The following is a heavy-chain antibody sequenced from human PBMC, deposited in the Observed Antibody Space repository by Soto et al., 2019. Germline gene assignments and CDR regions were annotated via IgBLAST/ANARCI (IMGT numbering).Heavy chain of an antibody. J-gene: IGHJ4*02. V-gene: IGHV4-59*01. Sequence: PSETLSLTCTVSGGSLSSYYWTWIRQSPGKGLEWIGYVYFSGNTNYNPSLKSRVTISIDTSKNQFSLRLASVTAADTAVYYCAREGSYSAYNFAHGIQLWSFDFWGQGALVTVSS. CDR1: GGSLSSYY. D-gene: IGHD5-12*01. CDR2: VYFSGNT. CDR3: AREGSYSAYNFAHGIQLWSFDF.